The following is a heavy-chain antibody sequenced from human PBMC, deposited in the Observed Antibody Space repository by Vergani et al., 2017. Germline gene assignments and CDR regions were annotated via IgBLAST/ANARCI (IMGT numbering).Heavy chain of an antibody. CDR2: INPNSGGT. CDR1: GYTFTSYA. CDR3: ARDSYYGSGSYADY. V-gene: IGHV1-2*02. Sequence: QVQLVQSGAEVKKPGASVKVSCKASGYTFTSYAMHWVRQAPGQRLEWMGWINPNSGGTNYAQKFQGRVTMTRDTSISTAYMELSRLRSDDTAVYYCARDSYYGSGSYADYWGQGTLVTVSS. J-gene: IGHJ4*02. D-gene: IGHD3-10*01.